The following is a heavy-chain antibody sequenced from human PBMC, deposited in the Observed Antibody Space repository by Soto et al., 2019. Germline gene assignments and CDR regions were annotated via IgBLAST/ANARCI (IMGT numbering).Heavy chain of an antibody. Sequence: QVQLVESGGGVVQPGTSLRLCCAASGFSFSRFGMHWVRQAPGKGLEWVAIIWFDGSQQYYADSVKGRFTISRDISNNILYLQMNSLRAEDTAVYYCSRANTSPFDYWGQGTLVTVSS. CDR1: GFSFSRFG. J-gene: IGHJ4*02. CDR2: IWFDGSQQ. CDR3: SRANTSPFDY. V-gene: IGHV3-33*01.